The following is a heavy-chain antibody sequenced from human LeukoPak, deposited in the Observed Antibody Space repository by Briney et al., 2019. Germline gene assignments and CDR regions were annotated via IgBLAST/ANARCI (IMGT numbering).Heavy chain of an antibody. Sequence: GGSLRLSCAASGFTVGSYGMSWVRQTPGKGLEWVSFITPNADRTSHADSVEGRFTISRDNPRNTLYMQMNSLRDEDTALYYCAIMHGYYDGSGYWVQWGQGTLVTVSS. CDR1: GFTVGSYG. J-gene: IGHJ1*01. CDR2: ITPNADRT. V-gene: IGHV3-23*01. CDR3: AIMHGYYDGSGYWVQ. D-gene: IGHD3-22*01.